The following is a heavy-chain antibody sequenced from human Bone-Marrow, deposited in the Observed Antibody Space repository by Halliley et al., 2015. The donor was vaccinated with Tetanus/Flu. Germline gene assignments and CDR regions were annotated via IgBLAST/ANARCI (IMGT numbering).Heavy chain of an antibody. V-gene: IGHV3-48*03. J-gene: IGHJ4*02. Sequence: SGFSFTTYEMCWVRQPPGKGLEWVSYMSGSGSASFYADSVKGRFTISRDYATNSLYLQMNILRAEDTAVYYCARQHCSGGSCYFDFWGQGTVVTVTS. CDR3: ARQHCSGGSCYFDF. CDR1: GFSFTTYE. D-gene: IGHD2-15*01. CDR2: MSGSGSAS.